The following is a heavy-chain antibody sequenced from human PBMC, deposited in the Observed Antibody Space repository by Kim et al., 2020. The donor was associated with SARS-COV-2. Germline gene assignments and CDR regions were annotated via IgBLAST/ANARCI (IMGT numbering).Heavy chain of an antibody. D-gene: IGHD3-16*01. V-gene: IGHV3-7*01. Sequence: GGSLRLSCAASGFTFSSYWMSWVRQAPGKGLEWVANIKQDGSEKYYVDSVKGRFTISRDNAKNSLYLQMNSLRAEDTAVYYCARGAGGRYYYYYYYMDVWGKGTTVTVSS. CDR2: IKQDGSEK. CDR3: ARGAGGRYYYYYYYMDV. J-gene: IGHJ6*03. CDR1: GFTFSSYW.